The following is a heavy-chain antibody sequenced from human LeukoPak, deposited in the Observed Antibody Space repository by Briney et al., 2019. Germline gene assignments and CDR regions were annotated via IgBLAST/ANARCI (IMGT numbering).Heavy chain of an antibody. J-gene: IGHJ4*02. CDR1: GYTFTGYY. CDR2: INPNSGGT. V-gene: IGHV1-2*02. Sequence: ASVKVSCKASGYTFTGYYMHWVRQAPGQGLEWMGWINPNSGGTNYAQKFQGRVTMTRDTSISTAYMELSRLRSDDTAVYCCAREIDVAGTDAFDYWGQGTLVTVSS. D-gene: IGHD6-19*01. CDR3: AREIDVAGTDAFDY.